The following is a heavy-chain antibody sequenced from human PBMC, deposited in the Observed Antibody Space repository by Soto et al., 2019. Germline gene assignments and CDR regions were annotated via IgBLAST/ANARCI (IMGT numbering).Heavy chain of an antibody. Sequence: EVQLVESGGGLVQPGGSLKLSCAASGFTFSGSAMHWVRQASGKGLEWVGRIRSKANSYATAYAASVKGRFTISRDDSKKTAYLQMNSLKTEDTAVYYCTRRGGYCSGGSCSNSGDFDYWGQGTLVTVSS. V-gene: IGHV3-73*02. CDR1: GFTFSGSA. J-gene: IGHJ4*02. CDR2: IRSKANSYAT. D-gene: IGHD2-15*01. CDR3: TRRGGYCSGGSCSNSGDFDY.